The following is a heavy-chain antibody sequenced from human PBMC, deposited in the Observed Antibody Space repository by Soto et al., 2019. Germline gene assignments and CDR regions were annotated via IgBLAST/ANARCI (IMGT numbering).Heavy chain of an antibody. V-gene: IGHV1-69*13. D-gene: IGHD6-13*01. CDR1: GGTFNTYA. CDR2: IIPIFGTA. CDR3: AREASYSSSWYGAFDAFAI. J-gene: IGHJ3*02. Sequence: GASVKVSCKVSGGTFNTYAISWVRQAPGQGLEWMGGIIPIFGTANYAQKFQGRVTITADESTSTAYMELSSLRSEDTAVYYCAREASYSSSWYGAFDAFAIWGQGTMVTVSS.